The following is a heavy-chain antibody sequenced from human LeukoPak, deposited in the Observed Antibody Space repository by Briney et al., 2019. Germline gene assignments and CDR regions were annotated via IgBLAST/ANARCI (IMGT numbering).Heavy chain of an antibody. V-gene: IGHV3-30*03. CDR2: ISYDGSNK. CDR1: GFTFSSYG. D-gene: IGHD5-18*01. Sequence: GGSLRLSCAASGFTFSSYGMHWVRQAPGKGLEWVAVISYDGSNKYYADSVKGRFTISRDNSKNTLYLQMNSLGAEDTAVYYCARERGYSYGVFDYWGQGTLVTVSS. CDR3: ARERGYSYGVFDY. J-gene: IGHJ4*02.